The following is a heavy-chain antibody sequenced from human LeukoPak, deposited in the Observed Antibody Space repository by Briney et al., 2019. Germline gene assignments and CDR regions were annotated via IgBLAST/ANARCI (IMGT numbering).Heavy chain of an antibody. V-gene: IGHV1-2*02. J-gene: IGHJ4*02. CDR3: ARDGSGTYQTFDY. CDR2: INPNSGGT. CDR1: GYTFTGYY. Sequence: ASVKVSCKASGYTFTGYYIHWVRQAPGQGLEWMGWINPNSGGTNYAQKFQGGITMTRDTSISTAYMELSRLRSDDTAVYYCARDGSGTYQTFDYWGQGTLLTVSS. D-gene: IGHD3-10*01.